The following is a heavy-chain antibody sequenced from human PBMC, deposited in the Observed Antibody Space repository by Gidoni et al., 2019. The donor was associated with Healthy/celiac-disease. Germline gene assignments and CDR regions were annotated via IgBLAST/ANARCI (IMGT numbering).Heavy chain of an antibody. CDR3: ARHGRSSIAVAGFDY. J-gene: IGHJ4*02. Sequence: QLQLQESGPGLLKPSETLSLTCTVSAGSISSGSYYWGWIRQPPGKGLEWIGSIYYSGSTYYNPSLKRRVTISVDTSKNQFSLKLSSVTAADTAVYYCARHGRSSIAVAGFDYWGQGTLVTVSS. CDR2: IYYSGST. D-gene: IGHD6-19*01. V-gene: IGHV4-39*01. CDR1: AGSISSGSYY.